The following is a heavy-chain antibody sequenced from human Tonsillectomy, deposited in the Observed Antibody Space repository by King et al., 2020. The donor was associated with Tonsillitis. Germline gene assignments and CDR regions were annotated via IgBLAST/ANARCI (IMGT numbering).Heavy chain of an antibody. Sequence: VQLVESGGGLVQPGGSLRLSCAASGFTFSSYSMNWVRQAPGKGLEWVSYISAMSSTIYYADSVKGRFTISRDNAKNSLYLQMNSLRAEDTAVYYCASEGRASFGVVKGNWFDPWGQGTLVTVSS. CDR1: GFTFSSYS. D-gene: IGHD3-3*01. V-gene: IGHV3-48*01. CDR3: ASEGRASFGVVKGNWFDP. J-gene: IGHJ5*02. CDR2: ISAMSSTI.